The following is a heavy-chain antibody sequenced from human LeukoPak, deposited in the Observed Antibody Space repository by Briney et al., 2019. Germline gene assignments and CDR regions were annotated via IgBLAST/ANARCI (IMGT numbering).Heavy chain of an antibody. CDR1: GGSISSSSYY. Sequence: SETLSLTCTVSGGSISSSSYYWGWIRQPPGKGLEWLGSIYYSGSTYYNPSLKSRVTISVDTSKNQFSLKLSSVTAADTAVYYCARQQGGGLRYYASGSYYNFDYWGQGTLVTVSS. CDR2: IYYSGST. D-gene: IGHD3-10*01. J-gene: IGHJ4*02. V-gene: IGHV4-39*01. CDR3: ARQQGGGLRYYASGSYYNFDY.